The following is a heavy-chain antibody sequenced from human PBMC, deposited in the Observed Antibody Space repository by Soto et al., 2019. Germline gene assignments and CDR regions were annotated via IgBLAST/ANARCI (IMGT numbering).Heavy chain of an antibody. CDR1: GYSFTSYW. CDR3: ARGDNYYDSSGYYPTLFDP. CDR2: IYPGDSDT. J-gene: IGHJ5*02. Sequence: GESLKISCKGSGYSFTSYWIGWVRQMPGKGLEWMGIIYPGDSDTRYSPSFQGQVTISADKSISTAYLQWSSLKASDTAMYYCARGDNYYDSSGYYPTLFDPWGQGTLVTVSS. V-gene: IGHV5-51*01. D-gene: IGHD3-22*01.